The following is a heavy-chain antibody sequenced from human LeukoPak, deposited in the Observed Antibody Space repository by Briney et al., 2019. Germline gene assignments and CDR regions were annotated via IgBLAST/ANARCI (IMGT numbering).Heavy chain of an antibody. CDR3: ARVRGIVATVNYFDY. D-gene: IGHD5-12*01. Sequence: SQTLSPTCTLSTASTDTYYSNWIRHPPKRGLEWIGYIYSSGRTNNNPSLKSRVTISVDTSTNKFSLKLSSVTAADTAVYYCARVRGIVATVNYFDYWGQGTLVTVSS. J-gene: IGHJ4*02. CDR1: TASTDTYY. CDR2: IYSSGRT. V-gene: IGHV4-59*01.